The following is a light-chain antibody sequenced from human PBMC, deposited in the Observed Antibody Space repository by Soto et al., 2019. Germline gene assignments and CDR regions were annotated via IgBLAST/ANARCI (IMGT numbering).Light chain of an antibody. CDR3: QQSFITPHT. CDR1: QTIGRY. J-gene: IGKJ2*01. CDR2: AGS. V-gene: IGKV1-39*01. Sequence: DIQMTQSPSSLSAAVGDIVTITCRASQTIGRYLNWYQQQPGKAPKLLIYAGSNLQSGVPSSFSGNGSGTDFTLTISSLQPEDFATYYCQQSFITPHTFGQGTRVDIK.